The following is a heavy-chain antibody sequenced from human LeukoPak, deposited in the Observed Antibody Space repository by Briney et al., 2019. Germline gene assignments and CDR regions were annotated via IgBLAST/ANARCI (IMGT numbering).Heavy chain of an antibody. J-gene: IGHJ6*03. CDR1: GYSISSGYY. V-gene: IGHV4-38-2*01. Sequence: PSETLSLTCAVSGYSISSGYYWGWIRQPPGKGLEWIGSIYHSGSTYYNPSLKSRVTISEDTSKNQFSLKLSSVTAADTAVYYCARLGGYCSSTSCYRNYYYYMDVWGKGTTVTVSS. CDR3: ARLGGYCSSTSCYRNYYYYMDV. CDR2: IYHSGST. D-gene: IGHD2-2*02.